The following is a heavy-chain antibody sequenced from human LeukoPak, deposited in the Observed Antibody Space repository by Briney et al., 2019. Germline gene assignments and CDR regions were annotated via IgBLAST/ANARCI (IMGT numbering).Heavy chain of an antibody. Sequence: SVKVSCKASGGIFSSYAISWVRQAPGQGLEWMGGIIPIFGTANYAQKFQGRVTITADESTSTAYMELSSPRSEDTAVYYCARGSIRSNYGMDVWGQGTTVTVSS. J-gene: IGHJ6*02. CDR3: ARGSIRSNYGMDV. CDR2: IIPIFGTA. V-gene: IGHV1-69*13. CDR1: GGIFSSYA.